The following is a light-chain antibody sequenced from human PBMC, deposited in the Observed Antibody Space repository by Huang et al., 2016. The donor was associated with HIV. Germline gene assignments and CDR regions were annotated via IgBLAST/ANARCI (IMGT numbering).Light chain of an antibody. CDR3: HQYYDTPQT. Sequence: IVMTQSPDSLTMSLGERATINCKSSQGLLYKSTNKNYLAWYQQKPGQPPKLLICWASTRESGVPARFNGSGSGTDFTLTISGLQAEDAAVYYCHQYYDTPQTFGQGTKVEVK. CDR1: QGLLYKSTNKNY. V-gene: IGKV4-1*01. J-gene: IGKJ1*01. CDR2: WAS.